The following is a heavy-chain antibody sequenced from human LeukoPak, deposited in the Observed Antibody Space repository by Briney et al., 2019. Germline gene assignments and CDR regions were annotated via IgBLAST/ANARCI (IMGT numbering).Heavy chain of an antibody. CDR3: ASSHYVWGSYRHYPFDY. CDR2: ISAYNGNT. D-gene: IGHD3-16*02. Sequence: ASVKVSCKASGYTFTSYGISGVRQAPGQGREWMGWISAYNGNTNHTQKLQGRVTMTKDPSTSTAYTELRSLRSDDPAVYYCASSHYVWGSYRHYPFDYWGQGTLVTVSS. V-gene: IGHV1-18*01. J-gene: IGHJ4*02. CDR1: GYTFTSYG.